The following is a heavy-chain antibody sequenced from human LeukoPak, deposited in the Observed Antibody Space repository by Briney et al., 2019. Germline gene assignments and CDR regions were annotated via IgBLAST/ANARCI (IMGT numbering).Heavy chain of an antibody. D-gene: IGHD4-11*01. CDR3: AREVVTTNRNWFDP. CDR1: GGTFSSYA. CDR2: IIPIFGIA. V-gene: IGHV1-69*04. Sequence: GASVKVSCKASGGTFSSYAISWVRQAPGQGLEWMGRIIPIFGIANYAQKFQGRVTITADKSTSTAYMELISLRSEDTAVYYCAREVVTTNRNWFDPWGQGTLVTVSS. J-gene: IGHJ5*02.